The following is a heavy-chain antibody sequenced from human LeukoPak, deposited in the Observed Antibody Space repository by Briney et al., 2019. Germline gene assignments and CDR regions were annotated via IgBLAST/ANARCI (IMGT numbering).Heavy chain of an antibody. D-gene: IGHD2-15*01. J-gene: IGHJ4*02. CDR3: ARGDCSGGSCYSTGLFDY. Sequence: SETLSLTCAVSGGSISNYYWSWIRQPPGKGLEWIGYIYYSGSTNYNPSLKSRVTISVDTSKNQFSLKLSSVSAADTAIYYCARGDCSGGSCYSTGLFDYWGQGTLVTVSS. V-gene: IGHV4-59*01. CDR1: GGSISNYY. CDR2: IYYSGST.